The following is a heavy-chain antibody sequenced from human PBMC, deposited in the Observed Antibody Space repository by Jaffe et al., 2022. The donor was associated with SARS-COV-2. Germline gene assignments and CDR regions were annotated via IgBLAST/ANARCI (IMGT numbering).Heavy chain of an antibody. D-gene: IGHD2-2*01. CDR3: AKVANRYCSSTSCSRFDC. Sequence: EVQLVESGGGLVQPGRSLRLSCAASGFTFDDYAMHWVRQAPGKGLEWVSGITWNRNNIDYADSVKGRFTISRDNAKNSLYLQMNSLRAEDTALYYCAKVANRYCSSTSCSRFDCWGQGTLVTVSS. V-gene: IGHV3-9*01. CDR2: ITWNRNNI. J-gene: IGHJ4*02. CDR1: GFTFDDYA.